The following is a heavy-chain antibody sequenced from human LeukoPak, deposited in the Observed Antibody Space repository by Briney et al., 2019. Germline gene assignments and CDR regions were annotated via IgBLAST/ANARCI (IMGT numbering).Heavy chain of an antibody. Sequence: GGSLRLSYAASGFTFSSYAMHWVRQAPGKGLEYVSAISSNGGSTYYANSVKGRFTISRDNSKNTLYLQMGSLRAEDMAVYYCARDKAWGYYFDYWGQGTLVTVSS. V-gene: IGHV3-64*01. CDR2: ISSNGGST. CDR3: ARDKAWGYYFDY. CDR1: GFTFSSYA. D-gene: IGHD3-16*01. J-gene: IGHJ4*02.